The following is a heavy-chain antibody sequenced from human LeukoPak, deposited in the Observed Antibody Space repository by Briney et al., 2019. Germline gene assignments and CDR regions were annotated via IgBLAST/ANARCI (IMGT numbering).Heavy chain of an antibody. CDR1: GFTFSSYA. CDR2: ISGSGGST. V-gene: IGHV3-23*01. D-gene: IGHD6-13*01. J-gene: IGHJ4*02. CDR3: AKDEAAGTTPFDY. Sequence: GRSLRLSCAASGFTFSSYAMSWVRQAPGKGLEWVSAISGSGGSTYYADSVKGRFTISRDNSKNTLYLQMNSLRAEDTAVYYCAKDEAAGTTPFDYWGQGTLVTVSS.